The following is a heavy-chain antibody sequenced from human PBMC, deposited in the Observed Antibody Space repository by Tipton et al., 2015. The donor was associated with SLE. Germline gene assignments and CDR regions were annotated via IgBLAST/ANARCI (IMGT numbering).Heavy chain of an antibody. V-gene: IGHV4-61*02. J-gene: IGHJ4*02. Sequence: TLSLTCTVCGGSISSGSYYWSWIRQPAGKGLEWIGRIYTSGSTNYNPSLKSRVTISVDTSKNQFSLKLSSVTAADTAVYYCARELDYWGQGTLVTVSS. CDR2: IYTSGST. CDR1: GGSISSGSYY. CDR3: ARELDY.